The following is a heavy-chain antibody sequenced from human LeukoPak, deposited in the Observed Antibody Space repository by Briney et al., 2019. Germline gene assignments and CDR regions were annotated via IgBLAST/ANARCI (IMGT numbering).Heavy chain of an antibody. V-gene: IGHV4-34*01. J-gene: IGHJ4*02. CDR2: INHSGST. D-gene: IGHD6-19*01. CDR1: GGSFSGYY. Sequence: SETLSLTCAVYGGSFSGYYWSWIRQPPGKGLEWIGEINHSGSTNYNPSLKSRVTISVDSSKTQFSLKLTSVTAADTAVYYCARIEWLELSWRVRDYWGQGTLVTVSS. CDR3: ARIEWLELSWRVRDY.